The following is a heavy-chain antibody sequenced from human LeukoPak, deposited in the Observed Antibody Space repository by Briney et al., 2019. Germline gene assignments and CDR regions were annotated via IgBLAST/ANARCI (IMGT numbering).Heavy chain of an antibody. J-gene: IGHJ5*02. Sequence: SETLSLTCAVYGWSFNDYYRNWIRQPPGKGLEWIGEVNARGDTNYHRSLKSRVTISVDTSKNQFSLRLTSMIAADTAVYYCARGQVPAARGYNWFDPWGQGTLVTVSS. D-gene: IGHD2-2*01. CDR1: GWSFNDYY. CDR2: VNARGDT. CDR3: ARGQVPAARGYNWFDP. V-gene: IGHV4-34*01.